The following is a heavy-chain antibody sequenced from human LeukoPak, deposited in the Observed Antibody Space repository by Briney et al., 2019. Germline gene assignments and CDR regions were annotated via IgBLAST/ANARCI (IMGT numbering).Heavy chain of an antibody. Sequence: GGSLRLSCAASGFTFSSYSMSWVRQVPGKRLEWVSNVSSSSNTIYYADSVKARFTISRDNAKNSMYLQMNSLRAEDTSVYYCARDRGSYSRYFDYWGQGTLVTVSS. D-gene: IGHD1-26*01. CDR1: GFTFSSYS. CDR2: VSSSSNTI. J-gene: IGHJ4*02. V-gene: IGHV3-48*01. CDR3: ARDRGSYSRYFDY.